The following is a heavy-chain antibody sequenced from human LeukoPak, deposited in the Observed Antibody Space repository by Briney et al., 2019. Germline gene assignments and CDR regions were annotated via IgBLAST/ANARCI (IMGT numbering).Heavy chain of an antibody. Sequence: SETLSLTCTVSVGSISSYYWSWIRQPPGKGLEWIGYIYYSGSTNYNPSLKSRVTISVDTSKNQFSLKLSSVTAADTAVYYCARGPREDIVVVVAAGHWYFDLWGRGTLVTVSS. CDR1: VGSISSYY. V-gene: IGHV4-59*01. D-gene: IGHD2-15*01. CDR3: ARGPREDIVVVVAAGHWYFDL. J-gene: IGHJ2*01. CDR2: IYYSGST.